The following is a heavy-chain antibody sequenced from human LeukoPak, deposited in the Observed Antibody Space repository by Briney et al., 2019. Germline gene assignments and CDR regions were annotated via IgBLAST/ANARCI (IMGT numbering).Heavy chain of an antibody. Sequence: GGSLRLSCAASGFTFSSYGMHWVRQAPGKGLEWVAFIRYDGSNKYYADSVKGRFTISRDNSKNTLYLQMNSLRAEDTAVYYCARRYGDYEGYWGQGTLVTVSP. CDR2: IRYDGSNK. J-gene: IGHJ4*02. V-gene: IGHV3-30*02. CDR1: GFTFSSYG. D-gene: IGHD4-17*01. CDR3: ARRYGDYEGY.